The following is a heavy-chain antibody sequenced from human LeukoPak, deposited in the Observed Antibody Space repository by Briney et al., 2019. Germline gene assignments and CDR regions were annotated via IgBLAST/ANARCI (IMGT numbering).Heavy chain of an antibody. V-gene: IGHV3-33*08. J-gene: IGHJ5*02. CDR2: IWYDGSNK. Sequence: GRSLRLSCAASGFTFSSYGMHWVRQAPGKGLEWVAVIWYDGSNKYYADSVKGRFTISRDNSKNTLYLQMNSLRAEDTAVYYCARDSGHYYGSGSYYPGFSNWFDPWGQGTLVTVSS. CDR3: ARDSGHYYGSGSYYPGFSNWFDP. CDR1: GFTFSSYG. D-gene: IGHD3-10*01.